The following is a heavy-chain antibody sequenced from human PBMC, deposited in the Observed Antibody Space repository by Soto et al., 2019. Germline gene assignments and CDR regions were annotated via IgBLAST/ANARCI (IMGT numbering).Heavy chain of an antibody. V-gene: IGHV1-69*06. J-gene: IGHJ4*02. CDR1: GDTFTKYA. D-gene: IGHD3-10*01. CDR3: AGVASGSTWDYFDY. CDR2: IVPVFGRV. Sequence: QVHLVQSGAEVRKPGSSVRVSCKASGDTFTKYAISWLRQAPGQGLEWMGGIVPVFGRVTYAQRFQDRVSIIADKSTATSYLGVTRLAAHDTAVYFCAGVASGSTWDYFDYWGQGTLGTGSS.